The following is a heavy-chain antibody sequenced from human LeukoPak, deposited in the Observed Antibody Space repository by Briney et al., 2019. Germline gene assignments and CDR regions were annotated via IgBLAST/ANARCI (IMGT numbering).Heavy chain of an antibody. V-gene: IGHV3-23*01. CDR2: ISDSGRDV. D-gene: IGHD3-22*01. J-gene: IGHJ4*02. CDR3: AQDDRVSRGYYYDGQLEH. CDR1: GFTFSTYA. Sequence: GGSLRLSCTASGFTFSTYAMSWVRQAPGKGLEWVSAISDSGRDVSYADSVKGRFTISRDNSENTFFLEMNSLRAEDTAVYYCAQDDRVSRGYYYDGQLEHWGQGTLVTVSS.